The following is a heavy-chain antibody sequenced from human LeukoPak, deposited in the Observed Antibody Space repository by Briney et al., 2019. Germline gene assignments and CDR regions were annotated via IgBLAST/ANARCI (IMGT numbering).Heavy chain of an antibody. J-gene: IGHJ4*02. CDR1: GFTVSSYE. CDR2: ISRSGSTR. V-gene: IGHV3-48*03. CDR3: AREIVSAVAGNFDY. D-gene: IGHD6-19*01. Sequence: GGSRRLSCAASGFTVSSYEMNWVRQAPGKGLEWVSYISRSGSTRTYADSVKGRFTISRDNAQNSLYLEMNSLRAEDTAVYYCAREIVSAVAGNFDYWGQGTLVTVSS.